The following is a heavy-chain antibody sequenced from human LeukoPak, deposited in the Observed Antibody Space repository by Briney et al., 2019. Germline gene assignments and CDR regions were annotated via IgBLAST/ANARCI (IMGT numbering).Heavy chain of an antibody. V-gene: IGHV7-4-1*02. J-gene: IGHJ5*02. CDR3: AREYCSGGRCYLP. D-gene: IGHD2-15*01. CDR2: INTNTGNP. CDR1: GYTFTSYA. Sequence: ASVKVSCKASGYTFTSYAMNWVRQASGQGLEWMGWINTNTGNPTYAQGFTGRFVFSLDTSVSTAYLQISSLKADDTAVYYCAREYCSGGRCYLPWGQGTLVTVSS.